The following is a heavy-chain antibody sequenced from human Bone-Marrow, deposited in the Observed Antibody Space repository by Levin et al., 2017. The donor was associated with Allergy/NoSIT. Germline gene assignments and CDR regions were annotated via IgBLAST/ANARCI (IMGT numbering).Heavy chain of an antibody. J-gene: IGHJ4*02. CDR1: GFAFSSFA. CDR2: ISGSGGST. CDR3: AKDAKYSYTPGLDS. Sequence: SGESLKISCAASGFAFSSFAMAWVRQPPGKGLEWVAAISGSGGSTYYADSVRGRFTISRGNSKNTLYLHMNTLRVEDTAIYYCAKDAKYSYTPGLDSWGQGTLVTVSS. V-gene: IGHV3-23*01. D-gene: IGHD1-26*01.